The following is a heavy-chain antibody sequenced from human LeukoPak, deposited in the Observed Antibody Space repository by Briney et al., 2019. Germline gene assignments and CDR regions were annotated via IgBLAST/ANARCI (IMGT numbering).Heavy chain of an antibody. J-gene: IGHJ6*02. V-gene: IGHV3-21*01. CDR2: ISSSSSYI. D-gene: IGHD6-19*01. Sequence: GGSLRLSCAASGFTFSSYSMNWVRQAPGKGLEWASSISSSSSYIYYADSVKGRFTISRDNAKNSLYLQMNSLRAEDTAVYYCARDQRPGIAVAGTYGMDVWGQGTTVTVSS. CDR3: ARDQRPGIAVAGTYGMDV. CDR1: GFTFSSYS.